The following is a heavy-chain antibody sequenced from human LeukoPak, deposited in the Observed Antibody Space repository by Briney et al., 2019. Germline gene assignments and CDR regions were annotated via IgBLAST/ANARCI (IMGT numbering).Heavy chain of an antibody. CDR1: GYSFTSYG. J-gene: IGHJ3*02. D-gene: IGHD3-22*01. V-gene: IGHV1-18*01. CDR3: ARVPRDLPYYYDSSGFDI. Sequence: ASVKVSCKASGYSFTSYGISWVRQAPGQGLEWMGWISAYNGNTNYAQKLQGRVTMTIDTSTSTAYMELRSLRSDDTPVYYCARVPRDLPYYYDSSGFDIWGQGTMVTVSS. CDR2: ISAYNGNT.